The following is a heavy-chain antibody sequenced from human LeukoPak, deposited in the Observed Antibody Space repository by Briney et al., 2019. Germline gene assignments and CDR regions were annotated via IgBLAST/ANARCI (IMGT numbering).Heavy chain of an antibody. CDR3: TKATQWLAFDY. V-gene: IGHV4-59*11. J-gene: IGHJ4*02. Sequence: PSETLSLTCTVSGGSISSHFWSWIRQPPGKGLGWIGNIYNSGTTNYNPSLESRVTISVDTSKNQLSLQLTSVTAADTAVYYCTKATQWLAFDYWGRGTLVTVSS. D-gene: IGHD6-19*01. CDR1: GGSISSHF. CDR2: IYNSGTT.